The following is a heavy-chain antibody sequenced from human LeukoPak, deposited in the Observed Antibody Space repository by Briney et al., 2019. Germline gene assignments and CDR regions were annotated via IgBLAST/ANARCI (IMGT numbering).Heavy chain of an antibody. V-gene: IGHV4-59*08. J-gene: IGHJ6*03. D-gene: IGHD3-10*01. CDR3: ATSRYGSGSYLRYYYYYMDV. Sequence: SETLSLTCTVSGGSISSFYWSWIRQPPGKGLEWIGYIYYSGSTDYNPSLKSRVIIFLDTSKNQFSLKLSSVTAADTAVYYCATSRYGSGSYLRYYYYYMDVWGKGTTVTISS. CDR2: IYYSGST. CDR1: GGSISSFY.